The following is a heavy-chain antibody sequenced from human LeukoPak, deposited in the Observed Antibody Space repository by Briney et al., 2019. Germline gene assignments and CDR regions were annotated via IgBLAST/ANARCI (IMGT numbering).Heavy chain of an antibody. CDR2: IYPCYSDT. V-gene: IGHV5-51*01. CDR3: ARQRCVSGRCYHTNVFDI. Sequence: GESLKISCKGSGYSFTSYWIGWVRQLPGKGLAWMGIIYPCYSDTRYSPSFQGPVTISADKSMNTAYLQWTTVQASDTAMYYCARQRCVSGRCYHTNVFDIWGQGTMVTISS. J-gene: IGHJ3*02. CDR1: GYSFTSYW. D-gene: IGHD2-15*01.